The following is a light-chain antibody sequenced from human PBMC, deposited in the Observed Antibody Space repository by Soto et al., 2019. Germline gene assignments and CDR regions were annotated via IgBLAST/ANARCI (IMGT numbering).Light chain of an antibody. Sequence: EILLTQSPGTLSLSPGERATLSCMSSQSVSSSYLAWYQQKPGQAPRLLIYAASTRATGIPDRFSGSGSGTDCTLTISRLEPEDFAVYYCQQYGSSPKTFGQGTKVDIK. CDR1: QSVSSSY. CDR2: AAS. V-gene: IGKV3-20*01. J-gene: IGKJ1*01. CDR3: QQYGSSPKT.